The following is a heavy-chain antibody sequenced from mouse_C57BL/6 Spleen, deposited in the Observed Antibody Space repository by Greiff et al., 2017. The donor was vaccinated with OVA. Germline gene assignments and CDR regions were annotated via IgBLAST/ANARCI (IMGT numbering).Heavy chain of an antibody. D-gene: IGHD1-1*01. CDR3: ARYGDVGYAMDY. CDR1: GYTFTSYW. V-gene: IGHV1-64*01. J-gene: IGHJ4*01. Sequence: QVQLQQPGAELVKPGASVKLSCKASGYTFTSYWMHWVKQRPGQGLEWIGMIHPNSGSTNYNEKFKSKATLTVDKSSSTAYMQLSSLTSEDSAVYYCARYGDVGYAMDYWGQGTSVTVSS. CDR2: IHPNSGST.